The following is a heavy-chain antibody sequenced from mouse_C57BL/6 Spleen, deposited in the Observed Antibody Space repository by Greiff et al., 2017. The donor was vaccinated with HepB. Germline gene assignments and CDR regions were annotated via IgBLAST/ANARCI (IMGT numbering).Heavy chain of an antibody. CDR3: ARETGTSAY. J-gene: IGHJ3*01. CDR1: GYSITSGYY. V-gene: IGHV3-6*01. D-gene: IGHD4-1*01. Sequence: EVKLVESGPGLVKPSQSLSLTCSVTGYSITSGYYWNWIRQFPGNKLEWMGYISYDGSNNYNPSLKNRISITRDTSKNQFFLQLNSVTTEDTATYYCARETGTSAYWGQGTLVTVSA. CDR2: ISYDGSN.